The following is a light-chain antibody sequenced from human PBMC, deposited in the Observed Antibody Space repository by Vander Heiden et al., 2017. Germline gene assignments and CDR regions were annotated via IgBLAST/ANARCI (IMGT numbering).Light chain of an antibody. CDR2: DDS. CDR1: NIGSKN. CDR3: QVWDSSSDHVV. Sequence: SYVLPQPPSVSVAPGQTARNTCGGNNIGSKNGHWYQRKPGQAPVMVVYDDSNRPSGIPERFSGSNSGNTATQTISRVEAGDEADYYCQVWDSSSDHVVFGGGTKLTVL. V-gene: IGLV3-21*02. J-gene: IGLJ2*01.